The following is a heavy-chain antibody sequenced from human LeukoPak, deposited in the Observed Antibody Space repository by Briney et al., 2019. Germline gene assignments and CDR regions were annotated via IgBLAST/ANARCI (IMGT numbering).Heavy chain of an antibody. V-gene: IGHV4-38-2*02. CDR2: INHSGST. Sequence: PSETLSLTCTVSGYSISSGYYWGWIRQPPGKGLEWIGEINHSGSTNYNPSHTSRVTISIDTSKNQFSLKLTSVTAADTAVYYCAGARTVLRFLEWSRPFDPWGQGTLVTVSS. CDR1: GYSISSGYY. D-gene: IGHD3-3*01. J-gene: IGHJ5*02. CDR3: AGARTVLRFLEWSRPFDP.